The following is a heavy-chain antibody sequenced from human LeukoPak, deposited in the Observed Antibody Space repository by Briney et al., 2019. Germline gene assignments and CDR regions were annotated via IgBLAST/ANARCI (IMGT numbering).Heavy chain of an antibody. J-gene: IGHJ5*02. D-gene: IGHD6-13*01. V-gene: IGHV4-39*07. CDR2: INHSGST. CDR1: GGSISSSSYY. Sequence: PSETLSLTCTVSGGSISSSSYYWGWIRQPPGKGLEWIGEINHSGSTNYNPSLKSRVTISVDTSKNQFSLKLSSVTAADTAVYYCARRREPGYSSSWYHRGGHWFDPWGQGTLVTVSS. CDR3: ARRREPGYSSSWYHRGGHWFDP.